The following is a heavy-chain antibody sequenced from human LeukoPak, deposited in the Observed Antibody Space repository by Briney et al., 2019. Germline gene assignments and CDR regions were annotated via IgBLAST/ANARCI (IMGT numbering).Heavy chain of an antibody. D-gene: IGHD2-15*01. J-gene: IGHJ4*02. CDR2: ISWNSVNI. Sequence: GRSLRLSCAASGFTFDDYAMHWVRQAPGKGLEWVSGISWNSVNIGYADSVKGRFTISRDNAKNSLYLQMNSLRAEDTALYYCAKAHCSGGSCYYFDYWGQGTLVTVSS. CDR3: AKAHCSGGSCYYFDY. CDR1: GFTFDDYA. V-gene: IGHV3-9*01.